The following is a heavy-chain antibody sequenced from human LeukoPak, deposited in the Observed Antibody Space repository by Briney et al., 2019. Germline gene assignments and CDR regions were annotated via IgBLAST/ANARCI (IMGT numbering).Heavy chain of an antibody. V-gene: IGHV1-69*19. CDR1: GATFSSYA. CDR2: IIPIFGTA. CDR3: VRKADRDYYDSSGYSRALYYYYGMDV. D-gene: IGHD3-22*01. J-gene: IGHJ6*02. Sequence: ASVKVSCKASGATFSSYAISWVRQAPGQGLEWMGGIIPIFGTANYAQKFQGRVTITADESTSTAYMELSSLRSEDTAVYYCVRKADRDYYDSSGYSRALYYYYGMDVWGQGTTVTVSS.